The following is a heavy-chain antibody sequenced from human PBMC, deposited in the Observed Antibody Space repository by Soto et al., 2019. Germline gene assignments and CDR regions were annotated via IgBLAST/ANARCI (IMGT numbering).Heavy chain of an antibody. CDR3: ARDLCPLGSGSPCPTFGMDL. V-gene: IGHV1-2*02. J-gene: IGHJ6*02. Sequence: QVQLVQSGAEVKPPGASVKVSCKASGYTFTGHYMLWVRQVSGRRLEFLGWLKPDNGGTYYAPKFQGRVTFTRDTSNTTAYMEMSGLHSDDTAVYFCARDLCPLGSGSPCPTFGMDLWGQGTTVAVSS. CDR2: LKPDNGGT. D-gene: IGHD3-10*01. CDR1: GYTFTGHY.